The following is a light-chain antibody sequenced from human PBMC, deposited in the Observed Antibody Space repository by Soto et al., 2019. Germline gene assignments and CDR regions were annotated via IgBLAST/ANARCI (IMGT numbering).Light chain of an antibody. J-gene: IGKJ4*01. Sequence: IQMTQSPSSLSASVGDRVTITCRASQSICSWLAWYQQKPGKAPKLLIFDASSLESGTPSRFSGRRSGTQFTLTINGLQPDDFATYYCQQYDNYKPLTFGGGTKVDI. V-gene: IGKV1-5*01. CDR1: QSICSW. CDR3: QQYDNYKPLT. CDR2: DAS.